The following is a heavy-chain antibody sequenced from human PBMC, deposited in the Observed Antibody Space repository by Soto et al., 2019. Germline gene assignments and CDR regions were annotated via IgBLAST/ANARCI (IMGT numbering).Heavy chain of an antibody. V-gene: IGHV3-23*01. D-gene: IGHD4-17*01. J-gene: IGHJ4*02. CDR3: AKRMTTVTVFDY. CDR2: ISGSGGST. CDR1: GFTFSSYA. Sequence: EVQLLESGGGLVQPGGSLRLSCAASGFTFSSYAMSWVRQAPGKGLEWVSAISGSGGSTYYADSVKGRFTISRDNSKKALYLQMNSVRAEDTVVYYSAKRMTTVTVFDYWGQGTLFTGS.